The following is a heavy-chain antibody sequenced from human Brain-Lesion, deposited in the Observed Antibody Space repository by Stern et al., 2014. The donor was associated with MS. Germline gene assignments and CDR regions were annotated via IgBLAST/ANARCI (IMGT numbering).Heavy chain of an antibody. CDR1: GGSISSGGYY. V-gene: IGHV4-61*02. D-gene: IGHD2-2*01. Sequence: QVQLEESGPGLVKPSQTLSLSCTVSGGSISSGGYYWSWIRQPAGKGLEWIGRIFNSGSTSYNPSLKSRVTITIDTSKNQFPRRLNSMTAADTAVYYCARGRVVPGFQYYATDVWGQGTTVIVSS. CDR2: IFNSGST. CDR3: ARGRVVPGFQYYATDV. J-gene: IGHJ6*02.